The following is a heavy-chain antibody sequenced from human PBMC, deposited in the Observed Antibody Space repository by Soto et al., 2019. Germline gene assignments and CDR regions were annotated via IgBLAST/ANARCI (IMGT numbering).Heavy chain of an antibody. D-gene: IGHD5-12*01. CDR3: ARVEWLRFNYYYYYMDV. V-gene: IGHV1-18*01. CDR2: ISAYNGNT. Sequence: ASVKVSCKASGYTLTSYGISWVRQAPGQGLEWMGWISAYNGNTNYAQKLQGRVTMTTDTSTSTAYMELRSLRSDDTAVYYCARVEWLRFNYYYYYMDVWGKGTTVTVSS. CDR1: GYTLTSYG. J-gene: IGHJ6*03.